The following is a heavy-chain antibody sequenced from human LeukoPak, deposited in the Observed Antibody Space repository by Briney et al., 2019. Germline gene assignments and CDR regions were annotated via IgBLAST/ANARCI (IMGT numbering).Heavy chain of an antibody. Sequence: SETLSLTCTVSGGSISSYYWSWIRQPPGKGLEWIGYIYYSGSTNYNLSLKSRVTISVDTSKNQFSLKLSSVTAADTAVYYCARHRFGEDYWGQETLVTVSS. J-gene: IGHJ4*02. CDR3: ARHRFGEDY. CDR2: IYYSGST. V-gene: IGHV4-59*08. CDR1: GGSISSYY. D-gene: IGHD3-10*01.